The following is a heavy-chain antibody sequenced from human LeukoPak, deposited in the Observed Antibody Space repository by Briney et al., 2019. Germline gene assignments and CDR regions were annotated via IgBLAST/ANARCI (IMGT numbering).Heavy chain of an antibody. J-gene: IGHJ6*03. V-gene: IGHV3-64*01. D-gene: IGHD3-3*01. Sequence: GGSLRLSCAASGFTFSSYALHWVRQAPGKGLEYVSAISSNGGTTYYANSVKGRFTISRDNSKNTLYLQMGSLRAEDMAVYYCARDFWSGYDSYYYMDVWGKGTTVTVSS. CDR1: GFTFSSYA. CDR3: ARDFWSGYDSYYYMDV. CDR2: ISSNGGTT.